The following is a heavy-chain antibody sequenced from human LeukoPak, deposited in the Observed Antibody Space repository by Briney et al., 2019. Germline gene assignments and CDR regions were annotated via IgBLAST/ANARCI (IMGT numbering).Heavy chain of an antibody. D-gene: IGHD3-3*01. J-gene: IGHJ4*02. CDR1: GYTFTSYG. CDR3: ARAGYYTVGGFLEWDSDY. CDR2: ISAYNGNT. Sequence: AASVKVSCKASGYTFTSYGISWVRQAPGQGLEWMGWISAYNGNTNYAQKLQGRVTMTTDTSTSTAYTELRSLRSDDTAVYYCARAGYYTVGGFLEWDSDYWGQGTLVTVSS. V-gene: IGHV1-18*01.